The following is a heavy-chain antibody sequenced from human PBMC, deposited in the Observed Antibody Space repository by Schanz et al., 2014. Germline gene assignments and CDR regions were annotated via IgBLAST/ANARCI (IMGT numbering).Heavy chain of an antibody. CDR1: GFTFGDYA. J-gene: IGHJ5*02. Sequence: EVQLLESGGGLVQPGGSLRLSCAASGFTFGDYAMTWVRQAPGKGLEWVSAISGSGGSTYYADSVKGRFTISRDNAKNSLFLHMNSLRAEDTAVYYCVRDILHRVYDSGSPWGQGTLXTVSS. V-gene: IGHV3-23*01. CDR3: VRDILHRVYDSGSP. CDR2: ISGSGGST. D-gene: IGHD3-10*01.